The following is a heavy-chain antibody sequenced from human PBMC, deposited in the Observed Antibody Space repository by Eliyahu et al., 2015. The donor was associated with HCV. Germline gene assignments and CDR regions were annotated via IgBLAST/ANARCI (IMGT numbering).Heavy chain of an antibody. V-gene: IGHV3-21*01. J-gene: IGHJ4*02. CDR2: ISSSSSYI. CDR1: GFXFXSYG. D-gene: IGHD3-3*01. CDR3: ARDLTIPRAYYFDY. Sequence: EMQLVESGGGLVKPGGSLXLSCXASGFXFXSYGXNWVRQAPGKGLEWVSSISSSSSYIYYADSVKGRFTISRDNAKNSLYLQMNSLRAEDTAVYYCARDLTIPRAYYFDYWGQGTLVTVSS.